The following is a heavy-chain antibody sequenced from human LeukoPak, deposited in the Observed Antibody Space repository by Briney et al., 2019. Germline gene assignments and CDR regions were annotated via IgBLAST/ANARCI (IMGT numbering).Heavy chain of an antibody. V-gene: IGHV4-39*07. D-gene: IGHD3-16*01. J-gene: IGHJ4*02. CDR2: IHYSGST. CDR3: TRGAGWLIDY. CDR1: GGSISSSSYY. Sequence: SETLSLTCTVSGGSISSSSYYWGWIRQPPGKGLEYIGHIHYSGSTYYSPSLKSRVTMSVDTSKNHFSLKLNSVTTADTAVYYCTRGAGWLIDYWGQGILVTVSS.